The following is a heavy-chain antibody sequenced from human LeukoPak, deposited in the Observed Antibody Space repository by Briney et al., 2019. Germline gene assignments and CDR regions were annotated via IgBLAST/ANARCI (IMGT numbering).Heavy chain of an antibody. V-gene: IGHV3-33*06. CDR3: AKDPDYYDSSGYYPLDY. Sequence: TGGSLRLSCAASGFTFSSYGMHWVRQAPGKGLEWVAVIWYDGSNKYYADSVKGRFTISRDNSKNTLSLQMNSLRAEDTAVYYCAKDPDYYDSSGYYPLDYWGQGTLVTVSS. CDR2: IWYDGSNK. CDR1: GFTFSSYG. J-gene: IGHJ4*02. D-gene: IGHD3-22*01.